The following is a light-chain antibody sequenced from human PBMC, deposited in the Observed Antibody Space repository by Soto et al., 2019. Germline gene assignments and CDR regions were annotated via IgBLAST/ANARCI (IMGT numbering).Light chain of an antibody. CDR3: KSYAGSNTDV. Sequence: QSALTQPPSASGSPGQSVTISCTGTKKDIGVYDFFSWYQHHPGKAPRLIIYEVVQRPSGVPDRFSGSKSGNTASLTVSGLQSADEADYFCKSYAGSNTDVFGSGTKLTVL. J-gene: IGLJ1*01. V-gene: IGLV2-8*01. CDR2: EVV. CDR1: KKDIGVYDF.